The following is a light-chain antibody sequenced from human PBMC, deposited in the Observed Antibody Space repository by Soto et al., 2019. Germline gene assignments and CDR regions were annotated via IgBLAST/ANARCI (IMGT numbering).Light chain of an antibody. CDR2: GAS. Sequence: VLTQSPGTLSLSPGERATLSCRASQSLSSSFLAWYQKKPGLAPRLLLYGASNRATGIPDRFSGSGSGTDFNLSISRLEPEDFAVYFCRHCASPLYTFGQGTKLEIK. CDR1: QSLSSSF. J-gene: IGKJ2*01. CDR3: RHCASPLYT. V-gene: IGKV3-20*01.